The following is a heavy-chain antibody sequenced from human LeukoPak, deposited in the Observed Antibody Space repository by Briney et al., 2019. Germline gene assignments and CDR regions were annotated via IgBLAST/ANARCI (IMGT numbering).Heavy chain of an antibody. CDR3: ARAGASYSFDY. J-gene: IGHJ4*02. Sequence: KPSETLSLTCSVYGASISSYYWSWIRQPPWKGLEWIGYLFHSGSTNYNASLKGRLTISVDTSKNQFSLKLNSVTAADTAVYYCARAGASYSFDYWGQGTLVTVSS. CDR2: LFHSGST. CDR1: GASISSYY. V-gene: IGHV4-59*01. D-gene: IGHD2-21*01.